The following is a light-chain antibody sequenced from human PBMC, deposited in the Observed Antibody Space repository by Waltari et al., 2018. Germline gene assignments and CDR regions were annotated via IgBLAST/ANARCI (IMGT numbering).Light chain of an antibody. CDR1: QSISSY. V-gene: IGKV1-39*01. CDR2: AAS. CDR3: QQSHSAPRT. Sequence: DIQMTQSPSSLSASVGDRVTITCRASQSISSYLYWYQQKPGKAPKLLFFAASSLESGVPSRFSGSGSGTDFTLTITSLQPEDFATYYCQQSHSAPRTFGQGTKVEIK. J-gene: IGKJ1*01.